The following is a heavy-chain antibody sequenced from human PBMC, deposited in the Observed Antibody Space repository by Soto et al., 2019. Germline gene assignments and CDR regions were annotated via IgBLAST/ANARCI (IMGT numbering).Heavy chain of an antibody. D-gene: IGHD3-22*01. CDR1: GGTFSSYA. J-gene: IGHJ4*02. CDR3: ARVGADYDSSGYYLHFDY. Sequence: SVKVSCKASGGTFSSYAISWVRQAPGQGLEWMGGIIPIFGTANYAQKFQGRVTITADKSTSTAYMELSSLRSEDTAVYYCARVGADYDSSGYYLHFDYWGQGTLVTVSS. V-gene: IGHV1-69*06. CDR2: IIPIFGTA.